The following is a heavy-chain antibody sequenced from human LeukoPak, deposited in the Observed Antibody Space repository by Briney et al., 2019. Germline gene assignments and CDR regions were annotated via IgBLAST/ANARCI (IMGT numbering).Heavy chain of an antibody. CDR2: IYSGGST. V-gene: IGHV3-53*01. CDR1: GFTVSSNY. J-gene: IGHJ5*02. D-gene: IGHD2-21*02. CDR3: ARDPPGAYCSGDCYP. Sequence: GGSLRLSCAASGFTVSSNYMSWVRQAPGKGLEWVSVIYSGGSTYYADSVKGRFTISRDNSKNTLYLQMNSLRAEDTAVYYCARDPPGAYCSGDCYPWGQGTLVTVSS.